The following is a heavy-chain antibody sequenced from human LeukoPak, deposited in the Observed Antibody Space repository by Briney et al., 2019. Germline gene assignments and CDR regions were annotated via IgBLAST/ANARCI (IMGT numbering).Heavy chain of an antibody. Sequence: SETLSLTCAVYGGSFSGYYWSWIRQPPGKGLEWIGEINPSASTNYNPSLKSRVTISVETSKNQFSLKRSSVTAADTAVYYCPSNGAVALVQHWGQGTLVTVSS. V-gene: IGHV4-34*01. CDR1: GGSFSGYY. CDR3: PSNGAVALVQH. J-gene: IGHJ1*01. D-gene: IGHD6-19*01. CDR2: INPSAST.